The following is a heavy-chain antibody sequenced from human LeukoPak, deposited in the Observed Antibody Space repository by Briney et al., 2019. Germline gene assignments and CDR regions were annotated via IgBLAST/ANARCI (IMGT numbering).Heavy chain of an antibody. CDR2: VIPIFGTA. CDR1: GYTFTSYG. V-gene: IGHV1-69*13. J-gene: IGHJ4*02. Sequence: SVKVSCKASGYTFTSYGISWVRQAPGQGLEWMGGVIPIFGTANYAQKFQGRVTITADESTSTAYMELSSLRSEDTAVYYCARDTTGYYFHWGQGTLVTVSS. CDR3: ARDTTGYYFH. D-gene: IGHD3-9*01.